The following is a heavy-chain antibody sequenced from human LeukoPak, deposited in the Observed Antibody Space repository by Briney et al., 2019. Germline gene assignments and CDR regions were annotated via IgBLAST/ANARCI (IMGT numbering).Heavy chain of an antibody. D-gene: IGHD1-1*01. CDR1: GFTFRKYN. J-gene: IGHJ3*02. CDR2: ISSGSSYI. CDR3: AIGQNGACDI. V-gene: IGHV3-21*04. Sequence: PGGSLRLSCAASGFTFRKYNMNWVRQAPGKGLEWVSAISSGSSYIYYADSVKGRFTISRDNAKNSLYLQMNSLRAEDTAVYYCAIGQNGACDIWGQGTMVTVSS.